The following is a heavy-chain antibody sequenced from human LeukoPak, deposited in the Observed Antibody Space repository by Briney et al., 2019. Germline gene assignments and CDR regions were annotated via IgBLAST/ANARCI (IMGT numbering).Heavy chain of an antibody. CDR1: GYSFTSYW. V-gene: IGHV5-51*07. Sequence: GESLKISCKGSGYSFTSYWIGWVHQMPGKGLEWMGIIYPGDSDTRYSPSFQGQVTISADKSISTAYLQWSSLKASDTAMYYCARPPWSGRLAATVFDYWGQGTLVTVSS. CDR3: ARPPWSGRLAATVFDY. D-gene: IGHD6-13*01. CDR2: IYPGDSDT. J-gene: IGHJ4*02.